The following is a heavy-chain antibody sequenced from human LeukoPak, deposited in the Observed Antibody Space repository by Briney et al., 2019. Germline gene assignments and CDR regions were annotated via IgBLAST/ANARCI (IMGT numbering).Heavy chain of an antibody. V-gene: IGHV4-59*01. CDR3: AASGGYSSSWSF. CDR1: GGSIKTYY. Sequence: SEILSLTCSVSGGSIKTYYWNWLRQPPGKGLEWIANIYYSGITSYNPSLRSRVTMSVDTSTNQVSLNLNSVTAADTAVYYCAASGGYSSSWSFWGQGTLVTVSS. J-gene: IGHJ4*02. CDR2: IYYSGIT. D-gene: IGHD6-13*01.